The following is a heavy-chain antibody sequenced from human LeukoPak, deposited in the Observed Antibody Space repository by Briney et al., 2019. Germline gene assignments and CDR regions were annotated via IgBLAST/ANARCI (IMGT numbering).Heavy chain of an antibody. CDR3: AKEGWNDRAY. CDR2: ISYDGNNK. Sequence: PGGSLRLSCAASGFTFSSYPMHWVRQAPGKGLEWVALISYDGNNKYYADSVKGRFTMSRDNSKNTLYLQMNSLRAEDTAVYYCAKEGWNDRAYWGQGTLVTVSS. J-gene: IGHJ4*02. V-gene: IGHV3-30*04. CDR1: GFTFSSYP. D-gene: IGHD1-1*01.